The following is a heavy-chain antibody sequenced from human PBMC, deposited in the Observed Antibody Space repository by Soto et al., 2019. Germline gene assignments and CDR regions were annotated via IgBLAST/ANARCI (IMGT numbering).Heavy chain of an antibody. CDR1: GGSISTYY. CDR3: ARGGLVTPKRNNYYYHYYMDV. Sequence: QVQLQESGPGLVKPSETLSLTCTVSGGSISTYYWSWIRQPPGKGLEWIGYIYDSGNTNYNPSLRSRVTISVDTSKNQISLKVSSVTAADTAVYYCARGGLVTPKRNNYYYHYYMDVWGKGTTVTVSS. D-gene: IGHD3-9*01. CDR2: IYDSGNT. V-gene: IGHV4-59*01. J-gene: IGHJ6*03.